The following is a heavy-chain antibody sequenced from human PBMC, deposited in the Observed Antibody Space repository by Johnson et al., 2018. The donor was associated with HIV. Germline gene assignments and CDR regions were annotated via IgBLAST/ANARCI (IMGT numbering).Heavy chain of an antibody. CDR3: AKDRILSGYGPGAFDI. CDR1: GFTFRSYG. CDR2: IYSGGNT. J-gene: IGHJ3*02. Sequence: QVQLVESGGGVVQPGRSLRLSCAASGFTFRSYGMHWVRQAPGKGLEWVSVIYSGGNTYYADSVKGRFTISRDNSKNTLYLQMNSLRAEDTAVYYCAKDRILSGYGPGAFDIWGQGTMVTVSS. V-gene: IGHV3-NL1*01. D-gene: IGHD5-12*01.